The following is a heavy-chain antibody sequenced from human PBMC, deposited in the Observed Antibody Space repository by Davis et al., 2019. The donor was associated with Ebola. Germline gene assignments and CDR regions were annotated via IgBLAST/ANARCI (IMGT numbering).Heavy chain of an antibody. Sequence: PGGSLRLSCAASGFTFSSYGMHWVRQAPGKGLEWVAVISYDGSNKYYADSVKGRFTISRDNSKNTLYLQMNSLRAEDTAVYYCAKEKTYDFWSGYYTDYFDYWGQGTLVTVSS. J-gene: IGHJ4*02. V-gene: IGHV3-30*18. CDR2: ISYDGSNK. CDR1: GFTFSSYG. CDR3: AKEKTYDFWSGYYTDYFDY. D-gene: IGHD3-3*01.